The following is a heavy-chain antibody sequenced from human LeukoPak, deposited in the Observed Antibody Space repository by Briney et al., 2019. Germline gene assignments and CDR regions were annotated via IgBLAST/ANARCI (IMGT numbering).Heavy chain of an antibody. Sequence: KPSETLSLTCTVSGGSISSYYWSWIRQPAGKGLEWIGRIYTSGSTNYNPSLKSRVTMSVDTSKNQFSLKLSSVTVADTAVYYCARTPILTGYYGAFDIWGQGTMVTVSS. J-gene: IGHJ3*02. CDR3: ARTPILTGYYGAFDI. V-gene: IGHV4-4*07. CDR1: GGSISSYY. CDR2: IYTSGST. D-gene: IGHD3-9*01.